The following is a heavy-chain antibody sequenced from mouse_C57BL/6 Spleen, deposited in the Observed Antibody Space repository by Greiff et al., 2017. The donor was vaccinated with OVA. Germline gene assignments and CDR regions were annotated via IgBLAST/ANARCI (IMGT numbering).Heavy chain of an antibody. J-gene: IGHJ4*01. Sequence: QVQLQQPGAELVMPGASVKLSCKASGYTFTSYWMHWVKQRPGQGLEWIGEIDPSDSYTNYNQKFKGKSTLTVDKSSSTAYMQLSSLTSEDSAVYYCARLQVPYAMDYWGQGTSVTVSS. CDR2: IDPSDSYT. V-gene: IGHV1-69*01. CDR3: ARLQVPYAMDY. CDR1: GYTFTSYW.